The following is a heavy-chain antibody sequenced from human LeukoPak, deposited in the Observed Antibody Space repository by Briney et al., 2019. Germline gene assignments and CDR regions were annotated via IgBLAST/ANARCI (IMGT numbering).Heavy chain of an antibody. D-gene: IGHD3-22*01. CDR2: IWNDGSNK. CDR3: AKGPHTQDYYDSSGYYYDY. CDR1: GFTFSSYG. V-gene: IGHV3-33*06. Sequence: GGSLRLSCAASGFTFSSYGMHWVRQAPGKGLEWVAVIWNDGSNKYYADSVKGRFTISRDNSKNTLYLQMNSLRAEDTAVYYCAKGPHTQDYYDSSGYYYDYWGQGNLFPVSS. J-gene: IGHJ4*02.